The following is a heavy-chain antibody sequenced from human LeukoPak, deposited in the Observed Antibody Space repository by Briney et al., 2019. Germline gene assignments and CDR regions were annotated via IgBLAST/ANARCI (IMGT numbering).Heavy chain of an antibody. V-gene: IGHV3-43D*03. Sequence: QPGGSLRLSCAASGFTFDDYAMHWVRHAPGKGLEWVSLISWDGGSTYYADSVKGRFTISRDNSKNSLYLQMNSLRAEDTALYYCAKDRTGGAGGNYFDYWGQGTLVTVPS. D-gene: IGHD2-8*02. CDR1: GFTFDDYA. J-gene: IGHJ4*02. CDR3: AKDRTGGAGGNYFDY. CDR2: ISWDGGST.